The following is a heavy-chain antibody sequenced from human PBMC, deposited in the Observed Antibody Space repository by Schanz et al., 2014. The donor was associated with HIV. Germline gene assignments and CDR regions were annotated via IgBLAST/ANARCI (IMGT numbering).Heavy chain of an antibody. CDR2: ITDNGADT. V-gene: IGHV3-23*01. CDR3: EKDLLSRYCSGGSCYSSY. Sequence: EVQLLDSGGGLVQPGGSLRLSCAASGFIFNNYAMNWVRQAPGKGLEWVSGITDNGADTYYADSVKGRFTISRDNSKNTVYLQMDSLRAEDTAVYYCEKDLLSRYCSGGSCYSSYWGQGTLVTVSS. D-gene: IGHD2-15*01. J-gene: IGHJ4*02. CDR1: GFIFNNYA.